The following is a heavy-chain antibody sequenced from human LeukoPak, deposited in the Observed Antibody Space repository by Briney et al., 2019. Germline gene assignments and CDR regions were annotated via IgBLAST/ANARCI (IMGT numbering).Heavy chain of an antibody. CDR2: IKQDGSEK. D-gene: IGHD3-3*01. J-gene: IGHJ6*03. Sequence: HPGGSLRLSCAASGFTFSSYWMSWVRQAPGKGLEWVANIKQDGSEKYYVDSVKGRFTISRDNAKNSLYLQMNSLRAEDTAVYYCASLYYDFWSGENYYMDVWGKGTTVTVSS. CDR3: ASLYYDFWSGENYYMDV. V-gene: IGHV3-7*01. CDR1: GFTFSSYW.